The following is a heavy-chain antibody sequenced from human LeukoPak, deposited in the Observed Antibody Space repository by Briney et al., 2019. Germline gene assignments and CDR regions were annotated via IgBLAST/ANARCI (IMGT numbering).Heavy chain of an antibody. J-gene: IGHJ4*02. CDR3: ARGRNYDILDY. Sequence: PSETLSLTCAVYGGSFSGYYWSWIRQPPGKGLEWIGEINHSGSTNYNPSLKSRVTISVDTSKNQFSLKLSSVTAADTAVYYCARGRNYDILDYWGQGTLVTVSS. CDR1: GGSFSGYY. V-gene: IGHV4-34*01. D-gene: IGHD3-9*01. CDR2: INHSGST.